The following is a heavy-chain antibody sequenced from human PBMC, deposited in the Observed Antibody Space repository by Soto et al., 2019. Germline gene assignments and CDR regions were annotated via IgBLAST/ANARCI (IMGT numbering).Heavy chain of an antibody. CDR2: IGISGYDT. CDR1: GSTFSRFA. Sequence: EVQLLESGGGLVQPGGSLRLSCAASGSTFSRFAMNWVRQTPGKGLQWVSGIGISGYDTNYADSVRGRFIVSRDNSKNTLFLQMNNLRAEDTAIYYCARGEYGRGWNDWGQGTLVTVSS. D-gene: IGHD1-1*01. CDR3: ARGEYGRGWND. V-gene: IGHV3-23*01. J-gene: IGHJ4*02.